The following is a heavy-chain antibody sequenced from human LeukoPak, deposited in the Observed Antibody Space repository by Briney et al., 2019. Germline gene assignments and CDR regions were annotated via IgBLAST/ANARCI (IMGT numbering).Heavy chain of an antibody. CDR1: GFTFSSYW. CDR3: GRSNQADDY. Sequence: GGSLRLSCAASGFTFSSYWMHWVRQVPGKGLAWVSRINAGGSSTTYADSVKGRFTISRDNAKNTLYLQMDSLRADDTGVYYCGRSNQADDYWGQGTLVTVSS. J-gene: IGHJ4*02. D-gene: IGHD1-14*01. CDR2: INAGGSST. V-gene: IGHV3-74*01.